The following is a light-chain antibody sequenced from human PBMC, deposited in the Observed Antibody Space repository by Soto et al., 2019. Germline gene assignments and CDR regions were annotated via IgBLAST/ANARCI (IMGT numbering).Light chain of an antibody. J-gene: IGLJ1*01. CDR3: SPHAGSNTDYV. Sequence: QSALAQPPSASGSPGQSVTISCTGTSSDVGGYNYVSWYQQHPGKAPKLMIYEVTKRPSGVPDRFSGSKSGNTASLTVSGLQAEDEADYYCSPHAGSNTDYVFGTGTKVTVL. CDR2: EVT. CDR1: SSDVGGYNY. V-gene: IGLV2-8*01.